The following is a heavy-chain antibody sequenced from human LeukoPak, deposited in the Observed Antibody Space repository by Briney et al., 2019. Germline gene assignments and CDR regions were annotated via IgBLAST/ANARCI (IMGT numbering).Heavy chain of an antibody. Sequence: SVKVSCTASGGTFSSYAISWVRQAPGQGLEWMGGIIPIFGTANYAQKFQGRVTITADESTSTAYMELSSLRSEDTAVYYCARDDPPDYDFWSGYHGAFDIWGQGTMVTVSS. CDR1: GGTFSSYA. CDR2: IIPIFGTA. J-gene: IGHJ3*02. V-gene: IGHV1-69*01. D-gene: IGHD3-3*01. CDR3: ARDDPPDYDFWSGYHGAFDI.